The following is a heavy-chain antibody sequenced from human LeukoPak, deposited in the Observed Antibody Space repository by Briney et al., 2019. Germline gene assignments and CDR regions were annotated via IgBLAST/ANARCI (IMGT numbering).Heavy chain of an antibody. CDR3: AKDINYGGNPAAFDY. CDR2: ISWNSGSI. CDR1: GFTFDDYA. D-gene: IGHD4-23*01. V-gene: IGHV3-9*01. J-gene: IGHJ4*02. Sequence: GGSLRLSCAASGFTFDDYAMHWVRQALGKGLEWVSGISWNSGSIGYADSVKGRFTISRDNAKNSLYLQMNSLRAEDTALYYCAKDINYGGNPAAFDYWGQGTLVTVSS.